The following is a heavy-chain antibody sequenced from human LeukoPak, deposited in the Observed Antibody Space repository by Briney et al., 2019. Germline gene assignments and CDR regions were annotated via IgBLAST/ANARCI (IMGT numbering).Heavy chain of an antibody. V-gene: IGHV3-48*02. Sequence: GGSLTLSCTGSVFTFSSDSVKCVSQAPGEGLEWVSYISSSGNTKHYVDSVKGRFTISRDNAKNSVYLQMNSLRNEDTAVYYCARYITSVPTRWGQGTLVTVSS. CDR1: VFTFSSDS. D-gene: IGHD3-10*01. CDR2: ISSSGNTK. CDR3: ARYITSVPTR. J-gene: IGHJ4*02.